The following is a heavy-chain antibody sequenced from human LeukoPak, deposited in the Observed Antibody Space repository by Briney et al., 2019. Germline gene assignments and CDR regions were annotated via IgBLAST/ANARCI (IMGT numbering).Heavy chain of an antibody. D-gene: IGHD4-23*01. CDR3: ARSENGGNVDY. CDR1: GGSISSSSYY. CDR2: IYYSGST. Sequence: SETLSLTCTVSGGSISSSSYYWGWIRQPPGKGLEWIGSIYYSGSTYYNPSLKSRVTISVDTSKNQFSLKLSSVTAADTAVYYCARSENGGNVDYWGQGTLVTVSS. J-gene: IGHJ4*02. V-gene: IGHV4-39*01.